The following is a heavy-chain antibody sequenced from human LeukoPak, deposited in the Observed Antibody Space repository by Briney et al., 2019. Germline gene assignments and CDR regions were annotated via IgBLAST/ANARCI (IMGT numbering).Heavy chain of an antibody. V-gene: IGHV1-8*01. D-gene: IGHD3-10*01. CDR3: ARAGGNRDALYYYYYYMDV. J-gene: IGHJ6*03. CDR2: MNPNSDNT. CDR1: GDTFTKYD. Sequence: GASVKVSCRASGDTFTKYDINWVRQATGQGLEWMGWMNPNSDNTAYAQKFQGRVSMTRNTSINTAYMELSSLTSEDTAVYYCARAGGNRDALYYYYYYMDVWGKGTTVTVSS.